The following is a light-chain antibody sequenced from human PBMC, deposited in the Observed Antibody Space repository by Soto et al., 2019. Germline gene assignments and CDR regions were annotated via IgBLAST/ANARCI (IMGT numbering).Light chain of an antibody. J-gene: IGKJ5*01. CDR3: QQNFSIPIT. CDR2: KVF. Sequence: DVVMTQSPLSLPVTLGQSSSVSCTSSQSLVYADGNTYLNWLQQRPGQSPRRLIYKVFNRDSGVPSRFSGSGSGTHFTLTITGLQPADFATYYCQQNFSIPITFGQGTRLEIK. V-gene: IGKV2-30*01. CDR1: QSLVYADGNTY.